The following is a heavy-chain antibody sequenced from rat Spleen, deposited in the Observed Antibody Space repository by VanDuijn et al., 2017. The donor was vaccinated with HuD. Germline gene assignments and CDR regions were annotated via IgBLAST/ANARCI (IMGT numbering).Heavy chain of an antibody. CDR2: INSDGGST. Sequence: EVKLVESGGGLVQPGRSLKLSCAASGFNFNDYWMGWVRQAPGKGLEWVSFINSDGGSTYYPDSVKGRFTISRDNAENTVYLQMNSLRSEDTATYYCAKDLRYGSYIYPCAYWGQGTLVTVSS. V-gene: IGHV5-58*01. D-gene: IGHD1-2*01. J-gene: IGHJ3*01. CDR1: GFNFNDYW. CDR3: AKDLRYGSYIYPCAY.